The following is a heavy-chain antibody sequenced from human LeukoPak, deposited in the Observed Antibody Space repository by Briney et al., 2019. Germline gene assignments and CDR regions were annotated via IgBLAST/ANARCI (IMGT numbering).Heavy chain of an antibody. Sequence: ASVKVSCKASGYTFTSYDINWVRQATGQGLEWMGWMNPNSGYTCYAQKFQGRVTMTRNTSISTAYMELSSLRSEDTAVYYCATHDYGDYYSNDYWGQGTLVTVSS. CDR2: MNPNSGYT. CDR3: ATHDYGDYYSNDY. CDR1: GYTFTSYD. V-gene: IGHV1-8*01. J-gene: IGHJ4*02. D-gene: IGHD4-17*01.